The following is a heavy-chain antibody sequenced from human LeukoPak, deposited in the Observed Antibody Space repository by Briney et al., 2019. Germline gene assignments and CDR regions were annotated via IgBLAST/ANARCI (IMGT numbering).Heavy chain of an antibody. V-gene: IGHV4-34*01. CDR2: INHSGST. Sequence: PSETLSLTCAVYGGSFSGYYWSWLRQPPGKGLEWIGEINHSGSTNYNPSLKSRVTISVDTSKNQFSLKLSSVTAADTAVYYCARGRTSVQYSSSFHYWGQGTLVTVSS. CDR3: ARGRTSVQYSSSFHY. D-gene: IGHD6-13*01. J-gene: IGHJ4*02. CDR1: GGSFSGYY.